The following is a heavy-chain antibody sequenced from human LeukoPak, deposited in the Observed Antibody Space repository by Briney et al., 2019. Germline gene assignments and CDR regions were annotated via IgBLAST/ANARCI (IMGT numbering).Heavy chain of an antibody. CDR3: ARVIITMVRGVITHNWFDP. V-gene: IGHV3-21*04. CDR1: GFTFSSYS. J-gene: IGHJ5*02. CDR2: ISSSSSYI. Sequence: GGSLRLSCAASGFTFSSYSMNWVRQAPGKGLEWVSSISSSSSYIYYADSVKGRFTISRDNAKNSLYLQMNSLRAEDTAVYYCARVIITMVRGVITHNWFDPWGQGTLVTVSS. D-gene: IGHD3-10*01.